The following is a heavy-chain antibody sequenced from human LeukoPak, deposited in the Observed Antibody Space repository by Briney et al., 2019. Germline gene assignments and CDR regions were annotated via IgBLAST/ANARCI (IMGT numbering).Heavy chain of an antibody. V-gene: IGHV3-53*01. D-gene: IGHD3-16*01. J-gene: IGHJ4*02. CDR2: IYSAGNT. Sequence: GGSLRLSCTVSGFTVSSNSMSWVRQAPGKGLEWVSFIYSAGNTHYSDSVKGRFTISIDNSKNTLYLQMNSLRAEDTAVYYCARRAGAYTHPYDYWGQGTLVTVSS. CDR1: GFTVSSNS. CDR3: ARRAGAYTHPYDY.